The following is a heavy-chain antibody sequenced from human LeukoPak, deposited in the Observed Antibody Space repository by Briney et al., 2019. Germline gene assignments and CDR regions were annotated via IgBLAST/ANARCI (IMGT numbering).Heavy chain of an antibody. D-gene: IGHD6-6*01. J-gene: IGHJ5*02. CDR3: ARGRFESRFESRSFRRGWFDP. CDR1: GGSFCDYY. CDR2: ISQSGNT. V-gene: IGHV4-34*01. Sequence: PSDTLSLICALYGGSFCDYYYTWLRQSPGKGLEWLGEISQSGNTNYSPSLKSRVTISIDTSKKQFSLRVRSVTAADTAVYYCARGRFESRFESRSFRRGWFDPWGQGTLVTVSS.